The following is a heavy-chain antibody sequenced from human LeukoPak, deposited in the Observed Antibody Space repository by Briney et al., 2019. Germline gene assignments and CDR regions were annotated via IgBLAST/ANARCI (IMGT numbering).Heavy chain of an antibody. CDR3: AKADGGNCYSGYHY. V-gene: IGHV3-30*18. J-gene: IGHJ4*02. CDR2: ISYDGINK. Sequence: HPGGSLRLSCAASGFIFSGYGMHWVRQAPGKGLEWVAVISYDGINKYYVDSVKGRFTISRDNSKNTLYLQMNSLRAEDTAEYYCAKADGGNCYSGYHYWGQGTLVTVSS. CDR1: GFIFSGYG. D-gene: IGHD2-15*01.